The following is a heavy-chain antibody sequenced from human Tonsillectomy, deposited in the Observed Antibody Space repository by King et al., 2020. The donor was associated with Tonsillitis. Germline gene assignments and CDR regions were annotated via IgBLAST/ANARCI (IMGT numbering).Heavy chain of an antibody. J-gene: IGHJ4*02. Sequence: VQLVESGAEVEKPGASVMLSCKASGYTFATYGISWVRQAPGQGLEWLGWISIYSGYTSYAQKVQGRVTMTRDTSTSTAYMELRSLRSDDTAVYYCARFHRDRYESSGYIVPHDYWGQGTLVTVSS. CDR2: ISIYSGYT. CDR3: ARFHRDRYESSGYIVPHDY. D-gene: IGHD3-22*01. V-gene: IGHV1-18*01. CDR1: GYTFATYG.